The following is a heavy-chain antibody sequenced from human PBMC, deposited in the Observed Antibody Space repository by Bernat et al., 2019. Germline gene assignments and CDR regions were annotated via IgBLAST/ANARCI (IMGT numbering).Heavy chain of an antibody. CDR1: GFTFSDYE. J-gene: IGHJ4*02. V-gene: IGHV3-48*03. CDR2: ISRSGTTI. CDR3: AGLYYGSGVH. Sequence: EVQVVESGGGLVQPGGSLRLPCEVSGFTFSDYEMNWLRQAPGKGLEWISYISRSGTTIDYADSVKGRFTISRDNAKNSLYLQMNSLRAEDTALYYCAGLYYGSGVHWGQGTLVTVSS. D-gene: IGHD3-10*01.